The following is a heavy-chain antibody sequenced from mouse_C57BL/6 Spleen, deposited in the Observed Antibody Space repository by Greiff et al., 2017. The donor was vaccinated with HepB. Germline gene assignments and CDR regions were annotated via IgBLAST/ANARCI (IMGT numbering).Heavy chain of an antibody. CDR3: TRSNWSDWYFDV. J-gene: IGHJ1*03. D-gene: IGHD4-1*01. V-gene: IGHV6-6*01. Sequence: EVKLVESGGGLVQPGGSMKLSCAASGFTFSDAWMDWVRQSPEKGLEWVAEIRNKANNHATYYAESVKGRFTISRDDSKSSVYLQKNSLRAEDTGIYYCTRSNWSDWYFDVWGTGTTVTVSS. CDR1: GFTFSDAW. CDR2: IRNKANNHAT.